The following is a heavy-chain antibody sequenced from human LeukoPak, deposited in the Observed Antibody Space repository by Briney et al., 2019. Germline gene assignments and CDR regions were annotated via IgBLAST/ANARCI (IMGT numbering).Heavy chain of an antibody. CDR3: ASQDHYCDILTGYYYYGMDV. CDR1: GGSISSYY. Sequence: SETLSLTCTVSGGSISSYYWSWIRQPPGKGLEWIGYIYYSGSTNYNPSLKSRVTISVDTSKNQFSLKLSSVTAADTAVYYCASQDHYCDILTGYYYYGMDVWGQGTTVTVSS. V-gene: IGHV4-59*08. CDR2: IYYSGST. J-gene: IGHJ6*02. D-gene: IGHD3-9*01.